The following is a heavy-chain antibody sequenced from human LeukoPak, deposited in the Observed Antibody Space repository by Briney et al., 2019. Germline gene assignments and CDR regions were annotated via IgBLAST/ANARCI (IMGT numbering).Heavy chain of an antibody. CDR2: IYHSGST. Sequence: SETLSLTXAVSGYSISSGYYWGWIRQPPGKGLECIGSIYHSGSTYYNPSLKSRVTISVDTSKNQFSLKLSSVTAADTAVYYCARRGSGWEVYYFDYWGQGTLVTVSS. CDR3: ARRGSGWEVYYFDY. CDR1: GYSISSGYY. V-gene: IGHV4-38-2*01. J-gene: IGHJ4*02. D-gene: IGHD6-19*01.